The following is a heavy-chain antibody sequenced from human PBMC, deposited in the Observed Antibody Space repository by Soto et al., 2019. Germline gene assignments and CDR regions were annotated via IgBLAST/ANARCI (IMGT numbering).Heavy chain of an antibody. CDR3: AKDRGTRASGSYYPDY. J-gene: IGHJ4*02. CDR1: GFTFSSYA. CDR2: ISGSGGST. Sequence: GGSLRLSCAASGFTFSSYAMSWVRQAPGKGLEWVSAISGSGGSTYYADSVKGRFTISRDNSKNTLYLQMNSLRAEDTAVYYCAKDRGTRASGSYYPDYWGQGTLVTAPQ. V-gene: IGHV3-23*01. D-gene: IGHD1-26*01.